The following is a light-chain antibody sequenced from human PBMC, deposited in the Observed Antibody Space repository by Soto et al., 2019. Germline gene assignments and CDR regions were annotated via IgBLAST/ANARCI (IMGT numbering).Light chain of an antibody. CDR1: SSDVGAYNF. J-gene: IGLJ1*01. V-gene: IGLV2-14*01. CDR2: EVI. Sequence: SVLTQPASVSGSPGQSITISCTGTSSDVGAYNFVSWYQQHPGKAPKLMIYEVIHRPSGISTRFSGSKSGNTASLTISGVQAEDEADYYCSAYTASSTLVFGTGTKVTVL. CDR3: SAYTASSTLV.